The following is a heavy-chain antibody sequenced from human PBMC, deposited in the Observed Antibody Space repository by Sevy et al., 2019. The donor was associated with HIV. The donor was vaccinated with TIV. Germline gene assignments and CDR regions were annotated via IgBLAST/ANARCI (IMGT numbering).Heavy chain of an antibody. CDR3: TRGKAAQSIFDY. V-gene: IGHV3-49*04. CDR1: GFTFGDYC. Sequence: GGSLRLSCTASGFTFGDYCMSWVRQAPGKGLEWVAFLTSDVYGWTVDHAASVRGRFVISRDDSKTNAYLQMNDLKTEDTGVYYCTRGKAAQSIFDYWGQGALVTVSS. CDR2: LTSDVYGWTV. D-gene: IGHD3-16*01. J-gene: IGHJ4*02.